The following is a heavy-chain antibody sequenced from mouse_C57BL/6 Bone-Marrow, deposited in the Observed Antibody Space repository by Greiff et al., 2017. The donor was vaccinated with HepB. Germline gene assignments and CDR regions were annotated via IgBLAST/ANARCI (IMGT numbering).Heavy chain of an antibody. D-gene: IGHD2-4*01. CDR3: VHYDYDWYFDV. J-gene: IGHJ1*03. CDR1: GFNIKDYY. V-gene: IGHV14-2*01. CDR2: IDPEDGET. Sequence: VQLQQSGAELVKPGASVKLSCTASGFNIKDYYMHWVKQRTEQGLEWIGRIDPEDGETKYAPNFQGKATITADTSSNTAYLQLSSLTSEDTAVYYCVHYDYDWYFDVWGTGTTVTVSS.